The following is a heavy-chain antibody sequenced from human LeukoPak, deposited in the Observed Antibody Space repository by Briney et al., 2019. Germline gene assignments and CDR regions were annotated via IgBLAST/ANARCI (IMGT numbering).Heavy chain of an antibody. D-gene: IGHD4-17*01. Sequence: ETLSLTCAVYGGSFSGYYWSWIRQAPGKGLEWVSSIGGSSSSIYYADSVKGRFTISRDNAKNSLYLQMNSLRAEDTAVYYCAREYGEAFDIWGQGTMVTVSS. CDR3: AREYGEAFDI. CDR1: GGSFSGYY. CDR2: IGGSSSSI. V-gene: IGHV3-21*01. J-gene: IGHJ3*02.